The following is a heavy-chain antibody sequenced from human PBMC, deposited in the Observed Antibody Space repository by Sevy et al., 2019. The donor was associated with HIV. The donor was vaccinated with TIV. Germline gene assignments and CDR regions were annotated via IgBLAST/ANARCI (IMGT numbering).Heavy chain of an antibody. J-gene: IGHJ4*02. CDR2: IHYSGGS. CDR1: GGSISSSDSY. Sequence: SETLSLICTVSGGSISSSDSYWSWIRQPPGKGLEWIGYIHYSGGSYYNPFLKSRVAMSVDTSEKQFSLKLSFLTAADTAVYYCASKRGYNHGLFDSWGQGTLVTVSS. V-gene: IGHV4-30-4*01. D-gene: IGHD5-12*01. CDR3: ASKRGYNHGLFDS.